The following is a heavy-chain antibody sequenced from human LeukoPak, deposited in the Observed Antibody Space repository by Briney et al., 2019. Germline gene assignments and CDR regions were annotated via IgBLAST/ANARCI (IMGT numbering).Heavy chain of an antibody. Sequence: GGSLRLSCAASGFTFSSYSMNWVRQVPGKGLEWVSYISSGSESRTYYADSVKGRFTISRDNAKNSLYLQMNSLRDEDTAVYYCAREYSSSYYFDYWGQGTLVTVSS. CDR3: AREYSSSYYFDY. J-gene: IGHJ4*02. D-gene: IGHD6-13*01. CDR1: GFTFSSYS. V-gene: IGHV3-48*02. CDR2: ISSGSESRT.